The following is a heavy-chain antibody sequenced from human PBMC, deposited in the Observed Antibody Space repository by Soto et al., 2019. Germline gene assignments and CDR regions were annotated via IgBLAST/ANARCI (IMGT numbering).Heavy chain of an antibody. CDR2: ISGSGGDT. D-gene: IGHD1-1*01. CDR1: GFTFRNYP. Sequence: PLGSLRLSCAVSGFTFRNYPMSRVRKTPGKGLEWVSAISGSGGDTYYAEFVKGRFTISRDNSKDTLLLHMNSLRAEDTALYYCAKDRPRRTSGYFFDYWGQGTSVTVSS. J-gene: IGHJ4*02. V-gene: IGHV3-23*01. CDR3: AKDRPRRTSGYFFDY.